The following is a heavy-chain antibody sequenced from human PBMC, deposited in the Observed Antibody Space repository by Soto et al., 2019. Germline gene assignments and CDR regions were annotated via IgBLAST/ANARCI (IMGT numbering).Heavy chain of an antibody. Sequence: QVQLVQSGAEVKKPGSSVKVSCKASGGTFSSYTISWVRQAPGQGLEWMGRIIPILGIANYAQKFQGRVTITADKSTSTAYMELSSLRSEDTAVYYCASVSRWYAFDYWGQGTLVTVSS. CDR1: GGTFSSYT. J-gene: IGHJ4*02. CDR3: ASVSRWYAFDY. CDR2: IIPILGIA. V-gene: IGHV1-69*02. D-gene: IGHD6-13*01.